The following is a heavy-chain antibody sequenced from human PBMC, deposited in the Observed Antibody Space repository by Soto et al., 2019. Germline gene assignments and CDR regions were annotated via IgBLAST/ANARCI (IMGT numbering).Heavy chain of an antibody. V-gene: IGHV4-34*01. CDR1: GGSFSGYY. CDR2: INHSGST. CDR3: ARGGGYSYVRKANWFDP. D-gene: IGHD5-18*01. J-gene: IGHJ5*02. Sequence: SETLSLTCAVYGGSFSGYYWSWIRQPPGKGLEWIGEINHSGSTNYNPSLKSRVTISVDTSKNQFSLKLSSVTAADTAVYYCARGGGYSYVRKANWFDPWGQGTLVTVSS.